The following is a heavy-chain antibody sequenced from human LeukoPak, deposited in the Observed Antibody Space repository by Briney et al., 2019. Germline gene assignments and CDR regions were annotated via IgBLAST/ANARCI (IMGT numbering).Heavy chain of an antibody. Sequence: PGRSLRLSCAASGFTFRNFAMHWVRQAPGKGLEWVAVISYDGSNKYYADSVKGRFTISRDNSKNTLYLQMNSLRAEDTAVYYCAKSYGDDSSGYYPGDWGLGSLVTVSS. D-gene: IGHD3-22*01. CDR3: AKSYGDDSSGYYPGD. CDR1: GFTFRNFA. J-gene: IGHJ4*02. CDR2: ISYDGSNK. V-gene: IGHV3-30*04.